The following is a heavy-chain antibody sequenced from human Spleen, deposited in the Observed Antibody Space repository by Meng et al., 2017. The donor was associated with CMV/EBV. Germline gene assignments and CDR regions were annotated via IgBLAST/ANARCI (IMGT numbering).Heavy chain of an antibody. Sequence: GGSLRLSCAASGFTFSSYAMSWVRQAPGKGLEWVSAISGSGGSTYYADSVKGRFTISRDNSKNTLYLQMNSLRAEDTAVYYCAKDGVSGDIVVVVAAPGDYWGQGTLVTVSS. CDR2: ISGSGGST. CDR3: AKDGVSGDIVVVVAAPGDY. J-gene: IGHJ4*02. CDR1: GFTFSSYA. D-gene: IGHD2-15*01. V-gene: IGHV3-23*01.